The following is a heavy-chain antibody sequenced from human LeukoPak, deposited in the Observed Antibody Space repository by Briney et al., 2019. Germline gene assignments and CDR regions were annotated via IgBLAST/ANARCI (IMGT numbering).Heavy chain of an antibody. CDR3: ARGPYGFLDAFDI. CDR2: IGQDGTTK. CDR1: GFIFSDSG. Sequence: PGGSLRLSCVASGFIFSDSGMHWVRQAPGKGLEWVAFIGQDGTTKFYADSVKGRFTISRDNSKNTLYLQMNSLRAEDTAVYYCARGPYGFLDAFDIWGQGTMVTVSS. V-gene: IGHV3-30*02. J-gene: IGHJ3*02. D-gene: IGHD3-10*01.